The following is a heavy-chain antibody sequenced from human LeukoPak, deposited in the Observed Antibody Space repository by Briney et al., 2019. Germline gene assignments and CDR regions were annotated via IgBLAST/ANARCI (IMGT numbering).Heavy chain of an antibody. CDR3: ARDLLDDYYDSSGYQP. Sequence: GGSLRLSCAASGFTFSSYWMSWVRQAPGKGLEWVANIKQDGSEKYYVDSVKGRFNISRDNAKNSLYLQMNSLRAEDTAVYYCARDLLDDYYDSSGYQPWGQGTLVTVSS. CDR1: GFTFSSYW. V-gene: IGHV3-7*01. D-gene: IGHD3-22*01. CDR2: IKQDGSEK. J-gene: IGHJ5*02.